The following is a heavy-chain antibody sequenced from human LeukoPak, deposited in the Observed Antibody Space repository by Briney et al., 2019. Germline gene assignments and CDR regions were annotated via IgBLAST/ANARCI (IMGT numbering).Heavy chain of an antibody. V-gene: IGHV1-69*13. D-gene: IGHD3-3*01. Sequence: GASVKVSCKASGGTFSSYAISWVRQAPGQGLEWMGGIIPIFGTANYAQKFQGRVTITADESTSTANMELSSLRSEDTAVYYCARGRSDDSYFDYWGQGTLVTVSS. J-gene: IGHJ4*02. CDR2: IIPIFGTA. CDR3: ARGRSDDSYFDY. CDR1: GGTFSSYA.